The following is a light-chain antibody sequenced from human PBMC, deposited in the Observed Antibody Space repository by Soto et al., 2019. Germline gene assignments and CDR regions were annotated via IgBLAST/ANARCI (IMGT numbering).Light chain of an antibody. CDR3: QQYGGSPRT. CDR1: QSIVTY. CDR2: AAS. J-gene: IGKJ1*01. V-gene: IGKV1-39*01. Sequence: DIQMTQSPSSLSASVGDRVTITCRASQSIVTYLNWYLQKPGKAPKLLIYAASSLQSGVPSRFSGSGSGTDFTLTISKLEPEDFAVYHCQQYGGSPRTFGQGTKVDIK.